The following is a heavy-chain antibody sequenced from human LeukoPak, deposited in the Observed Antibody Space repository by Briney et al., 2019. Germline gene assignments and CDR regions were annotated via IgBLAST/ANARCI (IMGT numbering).Heavy chain of an antibody. J-gene: IGHJ5*02. V-gene: IGHV1-8*01. Sequence: ASVKVSCKASGYTFTTYDINWVRQATGRGLEWMGWMNPNSGNTGSAQKFQGRVTMTRNTSITTAYMELSSLRSDDTAVYYCARGRGSGHKENWFDPWGQGTLVTVSS. CDR1: GYTFTTYD. CDR3: ARGRGSGHKENWFDP. CDR2: MNPNSGNT. D-gene: IGHD6-19*01.